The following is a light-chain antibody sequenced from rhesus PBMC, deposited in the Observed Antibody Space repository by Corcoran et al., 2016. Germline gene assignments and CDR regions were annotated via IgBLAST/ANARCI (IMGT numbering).Light chain of an antibody. J-gene: IGKJ1*01. CDR1: QSVGRY. V-gene: IGKV3-24*04. Sequence: ETVVTQSPATLSLSPGERATLSCRSSQSVGRYLAWYQPKPGQAPRLLIYGASTGATGIPDRFSGRGAGTDFTLTISSLEPEDVGVYYCQQSSNLSWTFGQGTKVEIK. CDR2: GAS. CDR3: QQSSNLSWT.